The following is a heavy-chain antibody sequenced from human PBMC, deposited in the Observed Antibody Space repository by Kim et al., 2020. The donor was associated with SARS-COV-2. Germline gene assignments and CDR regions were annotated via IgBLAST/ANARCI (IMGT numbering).Heavy chain of an antibody. CDR3: AKDSQMIVVVIPLAFDI. CDR1: AFTFSSYA. D-gene: IGHD3-22*01. CDR2: IIGSGGST. J-gene: IGHJ3*02. Sequence: GGSLRLSCAASAFTFSSYAMSWVRQAPGKGLEWVSAIIGSGGSTYYADSVKGRFTISRDNSKNTLYLQMNSLRADDTAVYYCAKDSQMIVVVIPLAFDIWGQGTMVTVSS. V-gene: IGHV3-23*01.